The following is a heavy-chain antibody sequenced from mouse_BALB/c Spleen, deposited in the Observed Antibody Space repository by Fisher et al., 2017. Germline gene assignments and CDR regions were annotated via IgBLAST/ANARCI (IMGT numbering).Heavy chain of an antibody. Sequence: KFKGKAILTVDKSSSTAYMELRSLTSEDSAVYYCARDYGSSGAMDYWGQGTSVTVSS. V-gene: IGHV1-26*01. CDR3: ARDYGSSGAMDY. D-gene: IGHD1-1*01. J-gene: IGHJ4*01.